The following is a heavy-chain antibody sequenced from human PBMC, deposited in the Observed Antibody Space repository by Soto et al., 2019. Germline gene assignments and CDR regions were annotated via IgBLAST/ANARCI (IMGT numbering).Heavy chain of an antibody. V-gene: IGHV1-8*01. D-gene: IGHD4-17*01. J-gene: IGHJ3*02. CDR3: ARAGGDYVSNNQDAFDI. Sequence: ASVKVSCKASGYTFTSYDINWVRQATGQGLEWMGWMNPNSGNTGYAQKFQGRVTMTRNTSISTAYMELSSLRSEDTAVYYCARAGGDYVSNNQDAFDISGQGTMVTVSS. CDR1: GYTFTSYD. CDR2: MNPNSGNT.